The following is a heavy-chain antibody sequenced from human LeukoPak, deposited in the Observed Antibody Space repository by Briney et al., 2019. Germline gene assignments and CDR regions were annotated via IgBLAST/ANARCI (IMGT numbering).Heavy chain of an antibody. Sequence: SETLSLTCPVSGYSISNGFHWGWIRQSPGKGLEWIANIYHSGSTYYDPSLKSRVTISVDTSKNQYSLKLSSVTAADTAVYYCARGGLYGDYGNWFDPWGQGTLVTVSS. D-gene: IGHD4-17*01. V-gene: IGHV4-38-2*02. CDR2: IYHSGST. J-gene: IGHJ5*02. CDR3: ARGGLYGDYGNWFDP. CDR1: GYSISNGFH.